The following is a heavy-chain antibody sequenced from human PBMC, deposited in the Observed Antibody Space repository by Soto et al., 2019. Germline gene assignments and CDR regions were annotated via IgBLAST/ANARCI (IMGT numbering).Heavy chain of an antibody. CDR1: GFTFSSYA. CDR3: AKDTGGGFYAIYDSSGYYPNFDY. Sequence: GGSLRLSCAASGFTFSSYAMSWVRQAPGKGLEWVSAISGSGGSTYYADSVKGRFTISRDSSKNTLYLQMNSLRAEDTAVYYCAKDTGGGFYAIYDSSGYYPNFDYWGQGTLVTVSS. D-gene: IGHD3-22*01. V-gene: IGHV3-23*01. J-gene: IGHJ4*02. CDR2: ISGSGGST.